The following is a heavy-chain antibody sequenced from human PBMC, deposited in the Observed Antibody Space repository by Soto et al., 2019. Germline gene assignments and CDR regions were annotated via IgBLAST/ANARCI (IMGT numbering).Heavy chain of an antibody. J-gene: IGHJ4*02. D-gene: IGHD1-26*01. CDR2: IKSKTDGGTT. CDR1: GFTFSNAW. Sequence: GESLKISCAASGFTFSNAWMSWVRQAPGKGLEWVGRIKSKTDGGTTDYAAPGKGRFTISRDDSKNTLYLQMNSLKTEDTAVYYCTTDYTLVGLWLIHWGQGTLVTVSS. CDR3: TTDYTLVGLWLIH. V-gene: IGHV3-15*01.